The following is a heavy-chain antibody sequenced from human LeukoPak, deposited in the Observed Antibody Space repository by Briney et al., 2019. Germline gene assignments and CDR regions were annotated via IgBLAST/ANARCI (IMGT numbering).Heavy chain of an antibody. D-gene: IGHD6-13*01. Sequence: GRSLRLSCAASGFTFDDYAMHWVRQAPGKGLEWVSGISWNSGSIGYADSVKGRFTISRDNAKNSLYLQMNSLRAEDTALYYCAKDIAAAGTAIDYWGQGTLVTVSS. V-gene: IGHV3-9*01. CDR2: ISWNSGSI. CDR3: AKDIAAAGTAIDY. J-gene: IGHJ4*02. CDR1: GFTFDDYA.